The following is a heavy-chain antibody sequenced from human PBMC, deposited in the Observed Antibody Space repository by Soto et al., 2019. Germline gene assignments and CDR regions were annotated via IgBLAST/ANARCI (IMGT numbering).Heavy chain of an antibody. Sequence: EMQLLESGGHLVQPGGSLILSFADSGFIFSTYTMNWVRQAPGKGLEWVSAIGGGDGYTYYADSVKGRFIISRDNSKNILFLQMSALRAEDTALYYCAKDRHPDGIWTFDCWGQGTLVTVSS. CDR1: GFIFSTYT. J-gene: IGHJ4*02. CDR2: IGGGDGYT. CDR3: AKDRHPDGIWTFDC. D-gene: IGHD3-9*01. V-gene: IGHV3-23*01.